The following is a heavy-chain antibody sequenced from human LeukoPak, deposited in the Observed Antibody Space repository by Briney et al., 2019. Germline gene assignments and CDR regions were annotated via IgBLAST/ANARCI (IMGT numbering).Heavy chain of an antibody. D-gene: IGHD6-19*01. CDR3: ARGPKDSSGWYVGYFDY. V-gene: IGHV3-66*01. CDR1: GFTFSSYG. J-gene: IGHJ4*02. CDR2: IYSGGST. Sequence: GGTLRLSCAASGFTFSSYGMSWVRQAPGKGLEWVSVIYSGGSTYYADSVKGRFTISRDNSKNTLYLQMNSLRAEDTAVYYCARGPKDSSGWYVGYFDYWGQGTLVTVSS.